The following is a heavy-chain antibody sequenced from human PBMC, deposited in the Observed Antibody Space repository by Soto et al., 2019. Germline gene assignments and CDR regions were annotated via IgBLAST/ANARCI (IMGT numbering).Heavy chain of an antibody. Sequence: TLSLTCPYSSGSISRGWYYLSWLSPPPGKGMEWIGYIYYGGSTYYNPALEGRVNISIDTSREQVSLNLISVTAADTAIDHCARRGLGSYWNPIDRWGQGMLVTFSS. D-gene: IGHD3-10*01. CDR2: IYYGGST. CDR1: SGSISRGWYY. CDR3: ARRGLGSYWNPIDR. J-gene: IGHJ5*01. V-gene: IGHV4-31*03.